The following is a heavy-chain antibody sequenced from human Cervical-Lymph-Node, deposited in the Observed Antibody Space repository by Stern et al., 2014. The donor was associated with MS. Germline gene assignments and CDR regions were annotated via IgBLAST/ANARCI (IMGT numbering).Heavy chain of an antibody. CDR3: ARDKDYDSSGYYPTHWFDP. CDR1: GFTFISYW. Sequence: EVQLVESGGGLVQPGGSLRLSWAASGFTFISYWMHWVRQASGKGLVWVSRIDTVWSITSYSDSVKGRFTISRDNAKITLYLQMNSLRAEDTAVYYCARDKDYDSSGYYPTHWFDPWGQGTLVTVSS. V-gene: IGHV3-74*01. D-gene: IGHD3-22*01. CDR2: IDTVWSIT. J-gene: IGHJ5*02.